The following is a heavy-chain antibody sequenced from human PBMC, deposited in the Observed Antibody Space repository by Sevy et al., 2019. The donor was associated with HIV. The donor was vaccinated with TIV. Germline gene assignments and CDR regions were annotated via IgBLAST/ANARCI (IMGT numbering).Heavy chain of an antibody. D-gene: IGHD6-13*01. CDR1: GYTFSVYD. Sequence: ASVKVSCKASGYTFSVYDINWVRQVTGQGLEWMGGLNPSSSNTGDAENFQGRVTFTMDSSTSTGYMEMSSLRSEDTAVYYCARAAAGAYDAFDIWGQGTLVTVSS. CDR2: LNPSSSNT. J-gene: IGHJ3*02. V-gene: IGHV1-8*03. CDR3: ARAAAGAYDAFDI.